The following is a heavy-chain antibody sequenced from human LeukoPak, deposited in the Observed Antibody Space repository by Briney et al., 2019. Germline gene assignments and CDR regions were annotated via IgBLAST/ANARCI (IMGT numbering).Heavy chain of an antibody. J-gene: IGHJ3*02. V-gene: IGHV4-59*01. CDR1: GGSISSYY. D-gene: IGHD3-9*01. CDR3: ARVKANYDILTGYSPHDAFDI. Sequence: SETLSLTCTVSGGSISSYYWSWIQQPPGKGLEWIGYIYYSGSTNYNPSLKSRVTISVDTSKNQFSLKLSSVTAADTAVYYCARVKANYDILTGYSPHDAFDIWGQGTMVTVSS. CDR2: IYYSGST.